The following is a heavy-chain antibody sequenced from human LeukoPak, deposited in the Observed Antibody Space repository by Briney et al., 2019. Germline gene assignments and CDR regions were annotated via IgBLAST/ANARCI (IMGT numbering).Heavy chain of an antibody. CDR2: IKQDGSEK. V-gene: IGHV3-7*03. D-gene: IGHD6-13*01. CDR1: GFTFSSYW. CDR3: AKDIFGAGSGYSSSWGAPNYFDY. J-gene: IGHJ4*02. Sequence: PGGSLRLSCAASGFTFSSYWMSWVRQAPGRGLEWVANIKQDGSEKYYVDSVKGRFTISRDNAKNSLYLQMNSLRAEDTAVYYCAKDIFGAGSGYSSSWGAPNYFDYWGQGTLVTVSS.